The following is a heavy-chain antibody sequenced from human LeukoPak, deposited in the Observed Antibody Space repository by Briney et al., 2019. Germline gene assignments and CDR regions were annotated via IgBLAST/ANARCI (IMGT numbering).Heavy chain of an antibody. V-gene: IGHV1-18*01. CDR2: ISAYNGKT. CDR3: ARGMGYSYGHPQGAFDI. J-gene: IGHJ3*02. D-gene: IGHD5-18*01. CDR1: GYTFTSYG. Sequence: ASVKVSCKASGYTFTSYGISWVRQAPGQGLEWMGWISAYNGKTNYAHGLQGRVTVTADTSTSTAYMELRSLRSEDTAVYYCARGMGYSYGHPQGAFDIWGQGTMVTVSS.